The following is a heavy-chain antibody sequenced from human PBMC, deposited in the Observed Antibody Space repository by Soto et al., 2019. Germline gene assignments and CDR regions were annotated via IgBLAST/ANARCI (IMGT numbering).Heavy chain of an antibody. D-gene: IGHD3-22*01. CDR1: GGSIGSYY. Sequence: SATLAITCTVSGGSIGSYYWSWIRQPPGKGLEWIGYIYYSVSTNYNPSLKSRVTISVDRSKNQFSLKLSSVTAADTAVYYCARDYYDSSGNYNWFDPWGHGTLVTVSS. J-gene: IGHJ5*02. CDR2: IYYSVST. CDR3: ARDYYDSSGNYNWFDP. V-gene: IGHV4-59*12.